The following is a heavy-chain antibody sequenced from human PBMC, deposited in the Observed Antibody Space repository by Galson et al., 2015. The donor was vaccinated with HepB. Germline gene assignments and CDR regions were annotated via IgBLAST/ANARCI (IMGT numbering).Heavy chain of an antibody. D-gene: IGHD5-18*01. CDR1: GGSISGINW. J-gene: IGHJ3*02. CDR3: ARGAQYSYGDNDAFDI. V-gene: IGHV4-4*02. CDR2: ISHSGRT. Sequence: TLSLTCAVSGGSISGINWWSWVRQPPGKGLEWIGEISHSGRTNYNPSLKSRVTISVDKSKNQFSLKLSSVTAADTAVYYCARGAQYSYGDNDAFDIWGQGTMVTVSS.